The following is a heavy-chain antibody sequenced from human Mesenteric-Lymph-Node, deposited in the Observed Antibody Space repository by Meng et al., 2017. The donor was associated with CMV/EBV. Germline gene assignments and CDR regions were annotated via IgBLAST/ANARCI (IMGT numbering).Heavy chain of an antibody. CDR3: ANLKLPGDAFDI. Sequence: GGSLRLSCAASGFTFSSYAMSWVRQAPGKGLEWVSAISGSGGSTYYADSVKARFTISRDNSKNTLYLQMNSLRAEDTAVYYCANLKLPGDAFDIWGQGTMVTVSS. D-gene: IGHD4-23*01. CDR2: ISGSGGST. V-gene: IGHV3-23*01. J-gene: IGHJ3*02. CDR1: GFTFSSYA.